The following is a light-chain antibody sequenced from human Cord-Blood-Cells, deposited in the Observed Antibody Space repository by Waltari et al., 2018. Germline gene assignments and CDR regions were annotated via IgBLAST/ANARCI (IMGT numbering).Light chain of an antibody. Sequence: SYVLTQPPSVSVAPGQTARITCGGNNIGSKSVHWYQQKPGQAPVLVVYDDSDRPSGIPGRFAGSNAWNTATLTISRVEAGDEADYYCQVWDSSSDHPVFGTGTKVTVL. CDR1: NIGSKS. CDR3: QVWDSSSDHPV. J-gene: IGLJ1*01. V-gene: IGLV3-21*02. CDR2: DDS.